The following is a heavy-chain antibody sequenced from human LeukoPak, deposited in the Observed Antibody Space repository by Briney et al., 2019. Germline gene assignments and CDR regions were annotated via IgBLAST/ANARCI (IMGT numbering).Heavy chain of an antibody. CDR3: ARDQQWLPDY. J-gene: IGHJ4*02. CDR2: ISSSGRTI. Sequence: GGSLRLSCAASGVTFSSFEMNWVRQAPGKGLEWVSYISSSGRTIYYADSVKGRFTVSRDNAKNSLYLQMNSLRAEDTAVYYCARDQQWLPDYWGQGTRVTVSS. V-gene: IGHV3-48*03. D-gene: IGHD6-19*01. CDR1: GVTFSSFE.